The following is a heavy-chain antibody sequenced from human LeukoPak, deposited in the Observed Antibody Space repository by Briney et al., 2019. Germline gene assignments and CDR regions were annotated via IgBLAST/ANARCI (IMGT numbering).Heavy chain of an antibody. D-gene: IGHD3-3*01. CDR2: IYYSGST. CDR3: ARAGYDFWSGYFPADHYYGMDV. V-gene: IGHV4-59*01. J-gene: IGHJ6*02. Sequence: GSLRLSCAASGFTFTNYAMNWVRQAPGKGLEWIGYIYYSGSTNYNPSLKSRVTISVDTSKNQFSLKLGSVTAADTAVYYCARAGYDFWSGYFPADHYYGMDVWGQGTTVTVSS. CDR1: GFTFTNYA.